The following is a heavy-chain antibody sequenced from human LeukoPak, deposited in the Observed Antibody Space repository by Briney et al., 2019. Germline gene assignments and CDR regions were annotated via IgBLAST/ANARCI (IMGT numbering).Heavy chain of an antibody. CDR1: GGSISSSSYY. CDR3: ARAGVVVPTMVFGYFDY. J-gene: IGHJ4*02. CDR2: IYYSGST. V-gene: IGHV4-39*07. Sequence: PSETLSLTCTVSGGSISSSSYYWGWIRQPPGKGLEWIGSIYYSGSTYYNPSLKSRVTISVDTSKNQFSLKLSSVTAADTAVYYCARAGVVVPTMVFGYFDYWGQGTLVTVSS. D-gene: IGHD3-10*01.